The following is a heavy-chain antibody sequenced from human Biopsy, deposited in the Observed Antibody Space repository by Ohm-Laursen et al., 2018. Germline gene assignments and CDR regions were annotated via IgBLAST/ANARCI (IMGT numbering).Heavy chain of an antibody. J-gene: IGHJ6*02. CDR3: QGGAFTPGQFYGVDA. CDR2: INSDGSYT. D-gene: IGHD3-16*01. CDR1: GFTVYNNY. Sequence: SLRLSCAASGFTVYNNYMTWVRQAPGKGLVWVARINSDGSYTTNVDSVKGRFTISGDNSKNTLYLQMNGLRAEDTAVYFCQGGAFTPGQFYGVDAWGQGT. V-gene: IGHV3-74*03.